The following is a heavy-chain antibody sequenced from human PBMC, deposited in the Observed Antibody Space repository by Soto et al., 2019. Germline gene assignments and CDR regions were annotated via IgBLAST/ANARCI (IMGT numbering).Heavy chain of an antibody. CDR1: GGTFSSYA. CDR2: IIPIFGTA. Sequence: ASVKVSCKASGGTFSSYAISWVRQAPGQGLEWMGGIIPIFGTANYAQKFQGRVTITADKSTSTAYMELSSLRSEDTAVYYCARGEVPAAILHYYYGMDVWGQGTTVTVSS. J-gene: IGHJ6*02. CDR3: ARGEVPAAILHYYYGMDV. D-gene: IGHD2-2*02. V-gene: IGHV1-69*06.